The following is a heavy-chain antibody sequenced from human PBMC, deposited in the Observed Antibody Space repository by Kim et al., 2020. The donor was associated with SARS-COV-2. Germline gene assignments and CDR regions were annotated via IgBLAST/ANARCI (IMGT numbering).Heavy chain of an antibody. CDR1: GGSVSSGSYY. CDR2: IYYSGST. Sequence: SETLSLTCTVSGGSVSSGSYYWSWIRQPPGKGLEWIGYIYYSGSTNYNPSLKSRVTISVDTSKNQFSLKLSSVTAADTAVYYCAGQPMHMARRWFDPWGQGTLVTVSS. V-gene: IGHV4-61*01. J-gene: IGHJ5*02. D-gene: IGHD3-16*01. CDR3: AGQPMHMARRWFDP.